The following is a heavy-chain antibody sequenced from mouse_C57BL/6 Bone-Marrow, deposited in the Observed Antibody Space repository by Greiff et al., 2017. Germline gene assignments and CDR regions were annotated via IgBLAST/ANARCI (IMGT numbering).Heavy chain of an antibody. CDR2: IYPGDGDT. CDR1: GYAFSSSW. J-gene: IGHJ2*01. Sequence: QVQLQQSGPELVTPGASVKISCKASGYAFSSSWMNWVKQRPGQGLEWIGRIYPGDGDTNYNGKVKGKATLTADKSSSTAYMQLSSLTAEDSAVYFCARGRTWFDYWGQGTTRTVSS. V-gene: IGHV1-82*01. CDR3: ARGRTWFDY.